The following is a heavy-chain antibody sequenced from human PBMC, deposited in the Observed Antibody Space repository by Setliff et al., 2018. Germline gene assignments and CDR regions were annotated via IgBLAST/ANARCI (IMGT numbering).Heavy chain of an antibody. V-gene: IGHV1-2*06. Sequence: ASVKVSCKASGYTFTDYFMYWVRQAPGQGLEWMGRIKSDSGDTDYAQRFQGRVTLTRDTSTTTAYMELRSLRPDDTAVYYCVRDLGQWALDFWGQGTLVTVSS. CDR2: IKSDSGDT. CDR1: GYTFTDYF. J-gene: IGHJ4*02. CDR3: VRDLGQWALDF. D-gene: IGHD1-26*01.